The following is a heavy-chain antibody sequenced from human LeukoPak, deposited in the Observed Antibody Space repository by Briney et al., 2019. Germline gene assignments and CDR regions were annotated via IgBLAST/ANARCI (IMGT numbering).Heavy chain of an antibody. Sequence: SETLSLTCTVSGDSITSGSYYWAWIRQHPGKGLEWIGCIYYTGGTHYNPSLKSRLTISVDTSENHFPLKLSSVTAADTAIYFCARAPGAFDIWGQGTMVTVSS. CDR3: ARAPGAFDI. J-gene: IGHJ3*02. CDR2: IYYTGGT. CDR1: GDSITSGSYY. V-gene: IGHV4-31*03.